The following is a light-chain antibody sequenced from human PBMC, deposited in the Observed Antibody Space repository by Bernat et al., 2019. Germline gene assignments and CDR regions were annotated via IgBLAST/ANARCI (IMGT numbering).Light chain of an antibody. J-gene: IGKJ4*01. CDR2: FAS. CDR1: QSIGSS. Sequence: KEKVTITCQASQSIGSSLHWYQQKPDQSPKFLIKFASQSISGVPSRFSGSGSGTDFTLTINSLEAEDAATYYCQQSSSFPLTFGGGTKVEIK. V-gene: IGKV6-21*02. CDR3: QQSSSFPLT.